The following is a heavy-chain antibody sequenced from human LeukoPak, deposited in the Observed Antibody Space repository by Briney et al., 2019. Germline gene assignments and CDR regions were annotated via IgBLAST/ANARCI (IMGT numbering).Heavy chain of an antibody. D-gene: IGHD3-10*01. CDR2: INPIFNIL. Sequence: HRASVKVSCKASEGTFGGCSIDWVRQAPGQGLDWVGGINPIFNILYYAQNFQGRVTITADESTNTAYLELDSLKHDDTALYYCAAGRRLGELFFDYWGQGTLVTVSS. CDR3: AAGRRLGELFFDY. J-gene: IGHJ4*02. V-gene: IGHV1-69*13. CDR1: EGTFGGCS.